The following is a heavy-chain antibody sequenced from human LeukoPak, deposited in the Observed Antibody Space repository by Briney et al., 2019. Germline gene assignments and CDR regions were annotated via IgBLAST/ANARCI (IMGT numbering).Heavy chain of an antibody. D-gene: IGHD5-24*01. Sequence: PSQTLSLTCAVSGGSISSGGYSWSWTRQPPGKGLEWIGYICHSGSTYYNPSLKSRVTISVDRSKDQFSLKLSSVTAADTAVYYCATTREYYYYYGMDVWGQGTTVTVSS. J-gene: IGHJ6*02. V-gene: IGHV4-30-2*01. CDR2: ICHSGST. CDR3: ATTREYYYYYGMDV. CDR1: GGSISSGGYS.